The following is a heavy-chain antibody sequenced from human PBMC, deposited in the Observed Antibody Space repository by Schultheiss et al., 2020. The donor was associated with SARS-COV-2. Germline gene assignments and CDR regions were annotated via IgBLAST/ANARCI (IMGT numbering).Heavy chain of an antibody. V-gene: IGHV3-7*03. CDR3: AKDKNPSEPYDFWSGYYYYYYGMDV. CDR2: IKQDGSEK. J-gene: IGHJ6*02. Sequence: GGSLRLSCAASGFTFSSYGMHWVRQAPGKGLEWVANIKQDGSEKYYVDSVKGRFTISRDNSKNTLYLQMNSLRAEDTAVYYCAKDKNPSEPYDFWSGYYYYYYGMDVWGQGTTVTVSS. CDR1: GFTFSSYG. D-gene: IGHD3-3*01.